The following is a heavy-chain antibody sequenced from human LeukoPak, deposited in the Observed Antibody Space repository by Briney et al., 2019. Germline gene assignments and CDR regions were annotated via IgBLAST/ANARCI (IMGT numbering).Heavy chain of an antibody. D-gene: IGHD2/OR15-2a*01. V-gene: IGHV3-30-3*01. CDR2: ISYDGSNK. CDR3: ARAYFTFDY. J-gene: IGHJ4*02. Sequence: GGSLRLSCAASGFTFSSYAVHWVRQAPGKGLEWVAVISYDGSNKYYADSVKGRFTISRDNSKNTLYLQMNSLRAEDTAVYYCARAYFTFDYWGQGTLVTVSS. CDR1: GFTFSSYA.